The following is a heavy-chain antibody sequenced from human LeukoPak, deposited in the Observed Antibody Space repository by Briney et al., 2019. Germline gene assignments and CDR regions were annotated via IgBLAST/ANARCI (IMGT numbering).Heavy chain of an antibody. CDR2: ISAYNGNT. J-gene: IGHJ4*02. V-gene: IGHV1-18*01. D-gene: IGHD3-10*01. CDR3: AREGPITMVRGANFDY. CDR1: GYTFTSYG. Sequence: GVSVKVSCKASGYTFTSYGISWVRQAPGQGLEWMGWISAYNGNTNYAQKLQGRVTMTTDTSTSTAYMELSRLRSDDTAVYYCAREGPITMVRGANFDYWGQGTLVTVSS.